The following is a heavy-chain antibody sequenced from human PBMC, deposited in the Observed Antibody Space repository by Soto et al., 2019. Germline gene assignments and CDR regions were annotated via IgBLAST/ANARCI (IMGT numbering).Heavy chain of an antibody. CDR3: ATSLGYCSGGSCCSGVYAFDI. V-gene: IGHV4-59*01. Sequence: PSETLSLTCTVSGDSISSYYWSWIRQPPGKGLEWIGYIYYSGSTNYNPSLKSRVTISVDTSKNQFSLKLSSVTAADTAVYYCATSLGYCSGGSCCSGVYAFDIWGQGTMVTVSS. D-gene: IGHD2-15*01. CDR1: GDSISSYY. J-gene: IGHJ3*02. CDR2: IYYSGST.